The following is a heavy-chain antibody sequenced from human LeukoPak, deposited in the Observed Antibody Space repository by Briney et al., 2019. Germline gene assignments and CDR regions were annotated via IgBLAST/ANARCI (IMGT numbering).Heavy chain of an antibody. CDR1: GGSISSYY. CDR3: ARRFRVTHSNWFDP. CDR2: IDTSGNT. D-gene: IGHD2-21*02. V-gene: IGHV4-4*07. Sequence: SETLSLTCTVSGGSISSYYWSWIRQPAGKGLEWIGRIDTSGNTNYKPSLKSRVTMSVDTSKNQFSLKLSSVTAADTAVYYCARRFRVTHSNWFDPWGQGTLVTVSS. J-gene: IGHJ5*02.